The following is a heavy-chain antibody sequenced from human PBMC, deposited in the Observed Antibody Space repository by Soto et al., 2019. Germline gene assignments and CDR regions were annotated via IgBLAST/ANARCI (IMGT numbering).Heavy chain of an antibody. J-gene: IGHJ5*02. V-gene: IGHV3-30-3*01. Sequence: QVQLVESGGGVVQPGRPLRLPWAASGLIFSGFAMHWVRQAPGKGLEWVAFISEDGSSKYDADSVKGRFTISRDNSNNTLYLQMNSLSAEDTAVYYCARADLTVTLSVFDPWGQGTLVTVAS. CDR2: ISEDGSSK. CDR3: ARADLTVTLSVFDP. CDR1: GLIFSGFA. D-gene: IGHD4-17*01.